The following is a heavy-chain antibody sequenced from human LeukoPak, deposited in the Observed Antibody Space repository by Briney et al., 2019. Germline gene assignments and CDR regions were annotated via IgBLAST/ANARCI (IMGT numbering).Heavy chain of an antibody. Sequence: PSETLSLTCTVSGGSISSGGYYWGWIRQPPGKGLVWIGNIYYSGNTYYNPSLKSRVTISVDTSRNHFSLKLRSVTAADTAVFYCARRNKAVPGDAFDMWGRGTMVSVSS. D-gene: IGHD6-19*01. CDR3: ARRNKAVPGDAFDM. J-gene: IGHJ3*02. V-gene: IGHV4-39*02. CDR2: IYYSGNT. CDR1: GGSISSGGYY.